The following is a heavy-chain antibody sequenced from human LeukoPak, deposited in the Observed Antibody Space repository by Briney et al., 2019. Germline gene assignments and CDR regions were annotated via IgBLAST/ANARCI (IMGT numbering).Heavy chain of an antibody. CDR1: GGSFSGYY. V-gene: IGHV4-34*01. D-gene: IGHD6-13*01. CDR3: ARDVITAGSLPIEYYFDY. CDR2: INHSGST. Sequence: SETLSLTCVVYGGSFSGYYWSWIRQPPGKGLEWVGEINHSGSTNYNPSLKSRVTISVDTSKNQFSLKLSSVTAADTAVYYCARDVITAGSLPIEYYFDYWGQGTLVTVSS. J-gene: IGHJ4*02.